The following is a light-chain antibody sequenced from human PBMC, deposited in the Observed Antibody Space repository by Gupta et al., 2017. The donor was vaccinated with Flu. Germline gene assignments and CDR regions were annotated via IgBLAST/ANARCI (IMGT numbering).Light chain of an antibody. CDR2: GDN. CDR3: NSPDSSGNHLWV. Sequence: SSELTQDPAVSVALGQTGRITCQGHSLRSYYASWYQQTPGQPPHLIIYGDNKRPSGTPDRFSGSRSGNTASVTITGAQAEDEADYYCNSPDSSGNHLWVFGGGTKLTVL. J-gene: IGLJ3*02. CDR1: SLRSYY. V-gene: IGLV3-19*01.